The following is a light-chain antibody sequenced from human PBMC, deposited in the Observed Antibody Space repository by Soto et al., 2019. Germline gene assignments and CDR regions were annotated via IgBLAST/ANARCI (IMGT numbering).Light chain of an antibody. V-gene: IGKV1-39*01. J-gene: IGKJ1*01. Sequence: DIQLTQSPSTLPVSLGERATISCRASQSISSWLAWYQLKPGKAPRLLIYGASTWQSGVPERFSGSGSGTDFTLTISSLQPEDFATYYCQQSYSTPWTFGQGTKVDIK. CDR1: QSISSW. CDR3: QQSYSTPWT. CDR2: GAS.